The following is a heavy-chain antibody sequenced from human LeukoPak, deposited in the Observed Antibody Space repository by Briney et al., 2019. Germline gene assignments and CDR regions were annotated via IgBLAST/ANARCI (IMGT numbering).Heavy chain of an antibody. D-gene: IGHD5-18*01. CDR2: INPNRSAT. V-gene: IGHV1-2*02. Sequence: EASVKVSRKASGFTVTDYYMHWVRQAPGQGLEWMGCINPNRSATNYAEKVKGRVTMTRDTSISTVYMELSRLRSEDTAVYYCTRGGPEGSGYSYASHDYWGQGTLVTVSS. J-gene: IGHJ4*02. CDR3: TRGGPEGSGYSYASHDY. CDR1: GFTVTDYY.